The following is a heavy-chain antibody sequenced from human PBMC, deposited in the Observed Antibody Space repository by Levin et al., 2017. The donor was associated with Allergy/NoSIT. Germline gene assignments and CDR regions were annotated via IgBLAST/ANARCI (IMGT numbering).Heavy chain of an antibody. D-gene: IGHD6-13*01. V-gene: IGHV3-23*01. J-gene: IGHJ6*02. CDR1: GFTFSSYA. CDR2: ISGSGGST. Sequence: GGSLRRSCAASGFTFSSYAMSWVRQAPGKGLEWVSAISGSGGSTYYADSVKGRFTISRDNSKNTLYLQMNSLRAEDTAVYYCAKDGPYSRGRGGMDGWGQGTTVTVSS. CDR3: AKDGPYSRGRGGMDG.